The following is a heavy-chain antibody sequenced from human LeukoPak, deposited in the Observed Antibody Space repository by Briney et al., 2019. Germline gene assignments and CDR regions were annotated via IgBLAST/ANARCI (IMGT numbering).Heavy chain of an antibody. Sequence: SETLSLTCTVSGGSISSSSYYWGWIRQPPGKGLEWIGSIYYSGSTYYNPSLKSRVTISADTSKNQFSLKLSSVTAADTAVYYCARDLLLDYWGQGTLVTVSS. J-gene: IGHJ4*02. CDR2: IYYSGST. V-gene: IGHV4-39*07. CDR3: ARDLLLDY. CDR1: GGSISSSSYY. D-gene: IGHD2/OR15-2a*01.